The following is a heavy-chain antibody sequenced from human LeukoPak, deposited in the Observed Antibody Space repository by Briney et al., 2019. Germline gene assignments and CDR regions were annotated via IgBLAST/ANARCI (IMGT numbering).Heavy chain of an antibody. V-gene: IGHV3-23*01. CDR1: GFTFSSYA. CDR3: AKDLTLLTGYYPNWFDP. J-gene: IGHJ5*02. Sequence: PGRSLRLSCAASGFTFSSYAMSWVRQAPGKGLEWVSAISGSGGSTYYADSVKGRFTISRDNSKNTLYLQMNSLRAEDTAVYYCAKDLTLLTGYYPNWFDPWGQGTLVTVSS. CDR2: ISGSGGST. D-gene: IGHD3-9*01.